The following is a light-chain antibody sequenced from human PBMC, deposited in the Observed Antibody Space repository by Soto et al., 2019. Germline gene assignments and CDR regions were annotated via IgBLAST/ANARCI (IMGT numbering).Light chain of an antibody. CDR2: GIN. J-gene: IGLJ2*01. V-gene: IGLV1-40*01. CDR1: SSNIGAGYD. CDR3: QSYDSSLSGVV. Sequence: QSVLTQPPSVSGAPGQRVTISCTGSSSNIGAGYDVQWYQQLPGTAPKLLIYGINNRPSGVPDRFSGSKSGTSASLAITGLQAEDEADCYCQSYDSSLSGVVFGGGTKLTVL.